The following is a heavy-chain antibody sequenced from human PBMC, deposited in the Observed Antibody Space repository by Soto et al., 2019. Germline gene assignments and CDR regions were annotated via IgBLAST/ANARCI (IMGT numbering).Heavy chain of an antibody. V-gene: IGHV4-4*02. Sequence: QVQLQESGPGLVKPSGTLSLTCAVSGGSISSSNWWSWVRQPPGKGLEWIGEIYHSGSTNYNPSHKSRVTISVDTSKTQFSLRLSSVTAADTAVYYCARDAMGASSWPFDYWGQGTLVTVSS. J-gene: IGHJ4*02. CDR1: GGSISSSNW. D-gene: IGHD6-13*01. CDR3: ARDAMGASSWPFDY. CDR2: IYHSGST.